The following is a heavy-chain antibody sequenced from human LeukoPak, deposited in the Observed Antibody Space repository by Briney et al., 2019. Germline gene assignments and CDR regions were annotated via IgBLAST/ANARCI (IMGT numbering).Heavy chain of an antibody. V-gene: IGHV3-23*01. CDR1: GFTFSSYA. Sequence: GGYLRRYGAASGFTFSSYAMSWVRQAPGNGLEWVSAISGSGGSTYYADSVKGRFTISRDNAKNTLYLQMNSLRAEDTSVYYCARGGLLWFGESNFDYWGQGTLVTVSS. J-gene: IGHJ4*02. CDR2: ISGSGGST. D-gene: IGHD3-10*01. CDR3: ARGGLLWFGESNFDY.